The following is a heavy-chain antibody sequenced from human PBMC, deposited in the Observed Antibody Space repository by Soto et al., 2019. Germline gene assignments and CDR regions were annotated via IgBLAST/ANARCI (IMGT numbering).Heavy chain of an antibody. J-gene: IGHJ5*02. CDR2: LSGDGKAT. D-gene: IGHD3-3*01. Sequence: EVRLLESEGGLVQPGGSLRLSCAASGLTVGSSAMTWVRQAPGKGLEWISSLSGDGKATYYADSVKGRFTISRDISKNTLFLQMDSLRVEDTAIYFCARITRSWGQGTRVTVSS. CDR3: ARITRS. CDR1: GLTVGSSA. V-gene: IGHV3-23*01.